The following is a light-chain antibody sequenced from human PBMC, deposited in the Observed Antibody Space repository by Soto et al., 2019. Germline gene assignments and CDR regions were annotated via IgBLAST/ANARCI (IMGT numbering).Light chain of an antibody. J-gene: IGLJ2*01. V-gene: IGLV2-23*01. CDR1: GSDVGSYNL. Sequence: QSALTQPASVSGSPGQSITISCTGPGSDVGSYNLVSWYQQHPGKAPKLMIYEGSKRPSGVSNRFSGSESGNTASLTISGLQAEDEADYYCCSYAGSVIFGGGTKLTVL. CDR3: CSYAGSVI. CDR2: EGS.